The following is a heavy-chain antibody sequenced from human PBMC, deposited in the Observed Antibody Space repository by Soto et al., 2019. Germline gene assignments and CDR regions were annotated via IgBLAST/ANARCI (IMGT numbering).Heavy chain of an antibody. D-gene: IGHD6-13*01. Sequence: GGSLRLSSAASGFSFSNYAMHWVRQAPGKGLEWVSTIKDSGDSTYYLDSVRGRFTISRDYSRNTLYLQMTSLRAEDTALYHCVKGGASYTSCWYANWGQGILVTVSS. CDR2: IKDSGDST. V-gene: IGHV3-23*01. J-gene: IGHJ4*02. CDR3: VKGGASYTSCWYAN. CDR1: GFSFSNYA.